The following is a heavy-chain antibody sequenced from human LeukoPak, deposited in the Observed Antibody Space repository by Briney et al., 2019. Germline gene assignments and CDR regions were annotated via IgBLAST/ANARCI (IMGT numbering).Heavy chain of an antibody. CDR3: ARDSGYYDILTGRPYYYDMDV. Sequence: GGSLRLSCAASGFTFSSYWMSWVRQAPGKGLEWVANIKQDGSEKYYVDSVKGRFTVSRDNAKNSLYLQMNSLRVEDTAVYYCARDSGYYDILTGRPYYYDMDVWGQGTTVTVSS. V-gene: IGHV3-7*01. D-gene: IGHD3-9*01. CDR1: GFTFSSYW. J-gene: IGHJ6*02. CDR2: IKQDGSEK.